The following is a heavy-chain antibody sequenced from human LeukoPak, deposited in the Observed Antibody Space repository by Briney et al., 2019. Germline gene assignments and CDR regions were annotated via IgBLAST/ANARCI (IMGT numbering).Heavy chain of an antibody. V-gene: IGHV3-23*01. CDR3: AKVRDSAGIDY. J-gene: IGHJ4*02. CDR2: ISASGGRT. D-gene: IGHD3-10*01. Sequence: GGSLRLSCAASGFTFSSYTMNWVRQAPGKGLEWVSGISASGGRTYYADSVKGRFTISRENSKNTLYLQMNSLRAEDTAVYYCAKVRDSAGIDYWGQGTLVTVSS. CDR1: GFTFSSYT.